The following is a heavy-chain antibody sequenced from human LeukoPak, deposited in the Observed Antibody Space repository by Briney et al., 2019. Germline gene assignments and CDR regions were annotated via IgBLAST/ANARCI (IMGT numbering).Heavy chain of an antibody. Sequence: GGSLRLSCAASGFTFSSYSMNWVRQAPGKGLEWVSSISSSSSYIYYADSVKGRFTISRDNAKNSLYLQMNSLRAEDTAVYYCARVYGSSGYYSAFDIWGQGTMVTVSS. J-gene: IGHJ3*02. CDR3: ARVYGSSGYYSAFDI. CDR1: GFTFSSYS. D-gene: IGHD3-22*01. V-gene: IGHV3-21*01. CDR2: ISSSSSYI.